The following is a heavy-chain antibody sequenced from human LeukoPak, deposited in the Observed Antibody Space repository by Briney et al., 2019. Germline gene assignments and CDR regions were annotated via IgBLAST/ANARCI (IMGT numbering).Heavy chain of an antibody. J-gene: IGHJ6*02. Sequence: GGSLRLSCAASGFTFSSYGMHWVRQAPGKGLEWVSSISTSSSHIYYADSVKGRFTISRDNAGKSLFLQMNSLRAEDTALYYCVRDRDSRGYYGMDVWGQGTTVTVSS. D-gene: IGHD6-13*01. V-gene: IGHV3-21*01. CDR3: VRDRDSRGYYGMDV. CDR1: GFTFSSYG. CDR2: ISTSSSHI.